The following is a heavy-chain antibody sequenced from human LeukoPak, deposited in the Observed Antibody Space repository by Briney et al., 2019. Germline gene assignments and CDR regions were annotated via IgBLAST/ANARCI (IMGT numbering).Heavy chain of an antibody. CDR2: ISYDGSNK. D-gene: IGHD1-20*01. CDR1: GFTFSSYG. Sequence: PGGSLRLSCAASGFTFSSYGMHWVRQAPGKGLEWVAVISYDGSNKYYADSVKGRFTISRDNSKNTLYLQMNSLRAEDTAVYYCAKDVPNNWNDGGMDVWGQGTTVTVSS. J-gene: IGHJ6*02. CDR3: AKDVPNNWNDGGMDV. V-gene: IGHV3-30*18.